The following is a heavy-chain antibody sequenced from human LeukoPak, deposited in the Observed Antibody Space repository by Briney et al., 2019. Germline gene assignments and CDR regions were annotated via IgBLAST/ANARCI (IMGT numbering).Heavy chain of an antibody. Sequence: EASVKVSCKASGYTFTGYYMHWVRQAPGQGLEWMGWINPNSGGTNYAQKFQGRVTMTRDTSISTAYMELSRLRSDDTAGYYCARGRIQLWLPALFDYRGQGTLVTVSS. J-gene: IGHJ4*02. V-gene: IGHV1-2*02. D-gene: IGHD5-18*01. CDR2: INPNSGGT. CDR3: ARGRIQLWLPALFDY. CDR1: GYTFTGYY.